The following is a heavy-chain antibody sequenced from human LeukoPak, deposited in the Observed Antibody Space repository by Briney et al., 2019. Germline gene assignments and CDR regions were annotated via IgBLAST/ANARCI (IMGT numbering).Heavy chain of an antibody. CDR2: IMKDGRVN. CDR3: ARNRHYDPFDY. CDR1: GVTFTRYW. D-gene: IGHD5-12*01. V-gene: IGHV3-7*01. J-gene: IGHJ4*02. Sequence: GGSLRLSCAAGGVTFTRYWRSWVRQAPGQGVEWVANIMKDGRVNQYLDSVKGRFTISRDNAKNSLYLQMNSLRAEDTAVYYCARNRHYDPFDYWGPGLLVTISS.